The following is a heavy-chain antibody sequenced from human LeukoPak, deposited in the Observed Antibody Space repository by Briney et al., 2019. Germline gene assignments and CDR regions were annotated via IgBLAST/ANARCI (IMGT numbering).Heavy chain of an antibody. D-gene: IGHD6-13*01. J-gene: IGHJ5*02. CDR2: INHSGST. Sequence: AETLSLTCAVYGGSFSGYDWSWIRQPPGKGLEWIGEINHSGSTNYNPSLKSRVTISVDTSKNQFSLKLSSVTAADTAVYYCARDSGRRIASLIGDWFDPWGQGTLVTVSS. CDR1: GGSFSGYD. V-gene: IGHV4-34*01. CDR3: ARDSGRRIASLIGDWFDP.